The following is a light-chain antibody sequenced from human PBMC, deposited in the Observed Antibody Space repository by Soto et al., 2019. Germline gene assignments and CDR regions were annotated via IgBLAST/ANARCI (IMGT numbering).Light chain of an antibody. V-gene: IGKV1-5*03. CDR3: QQYNSYPYT. CDR1: QRITNW. J-gene: IGKJ2*01. Sequence: DIQMTQSPSTLSASIGDRVTITCRARQRITNWLVWYQQKPGKAPKLLIYKASSLESGVSSRFSGSGSGTEFTLTISSLQPDDVATYYCQQYNSYPYTFGQGTQLAIQ. CDR2: KAS.